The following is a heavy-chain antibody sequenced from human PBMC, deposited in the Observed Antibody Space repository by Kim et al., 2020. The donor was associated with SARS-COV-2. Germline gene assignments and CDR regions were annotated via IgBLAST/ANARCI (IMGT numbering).Heavy chain of an antibody. J-gene: IGHJ4*02. CDR3: ARVTTFFDY. V-gene: IGHV4-59*01. CDR2: GGN. D-gene: IGHD3-16*01. Sequence: GGNNCNPSLKSRVTISVDTSKNQLSLKLSSVTAADTAVYYCARVTTFFDYWGRGTLVTVSS.